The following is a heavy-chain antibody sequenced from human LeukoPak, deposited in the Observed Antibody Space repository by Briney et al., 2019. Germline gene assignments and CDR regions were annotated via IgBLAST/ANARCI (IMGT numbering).Heavy chain of an antibody. V-gene: IGHV3-33*01. J-gene: IGHJ4*02. CDR3: ARSVLSPVLQDFDY. CDR2: IWYDGSNK. Sequence: GGSLRLSCAASGFTFSSYGMHCVRQAPGKGLEWVAVIWYDGSNKYYADSVKGRFTISRDNSKNTLYLQMNSLRAEDTAVYYCARSVLSPVLQDFDYWGRGTLVTVSS. D-gene: IGHD5-24*01. CDR1: GFTFSSYG.